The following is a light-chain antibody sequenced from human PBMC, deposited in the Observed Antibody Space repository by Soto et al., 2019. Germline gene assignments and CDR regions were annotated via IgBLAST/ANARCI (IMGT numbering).Light chain of an antibody. Sequence: DIQMTQSPSTLSASVGDRVTITCRASERISGWLAWYQQKPGKAPKLLIYKASSLESGVPSRFSGSGSGTEFTLTISSLQPDDFATYYCRQYNTYWTFGQGTKVDIK. CDR3: RQYNTYWT. J-gene: IGKJ1*01. CDR2: KAS. CDR1: ERISGW. V-gene: IGKV1-5*03.